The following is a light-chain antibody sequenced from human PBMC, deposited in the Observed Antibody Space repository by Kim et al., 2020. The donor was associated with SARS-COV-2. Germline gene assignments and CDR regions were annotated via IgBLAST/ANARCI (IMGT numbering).Light chain of an antibody. CDR1: RSNVGSNY. CDR3: AAWDDSLSGLV. J-gene: IGLJ3*02. V-gene: IGLV1-47*02. CDR2: SNK. Sequence: GQRVRIAWSGRRSNVGSNYVYWYQQLPGTAPKLLIYSNKQRPSGVPDRFSGSKSGTSASLAISGLRSEDEADYYCAAWDDSLSGLVFGGGTQLTVL.